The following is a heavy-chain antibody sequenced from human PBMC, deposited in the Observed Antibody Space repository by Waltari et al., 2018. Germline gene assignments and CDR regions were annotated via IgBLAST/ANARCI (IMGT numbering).Heavy chain of an antibody. CDR2: ISSSSSYI. D-gene: IGHD6-19*01. J-gene: IGHJ2*01. V-gene: IGHV3-21*01. Sequence: EVQLVESGGGLVKPGGSLRLSCAASGFTFSSYSMNWVRQAPGKGLEWVSSISSSSSYIYYAYSVKGRFTISRDNAKNSLYLQMNSLRAEDTAVYYCARVVAGTWYFDLWGRGTLVTVSS. CDR1: GFTFSSYS. CDR3: ARVVAGTWYFDL.